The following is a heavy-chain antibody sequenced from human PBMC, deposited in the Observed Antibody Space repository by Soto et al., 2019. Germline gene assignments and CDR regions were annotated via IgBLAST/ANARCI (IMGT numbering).Heavy chain of an antibody. V-gene: IGHV4-59*01. Sequence: TLSLTCTVSGGSISSYYWSWIRQPPGKGLEWIGYIYYSGSTNYNPSLRSRVTISVDTSKNQFSLKLSSVTAADTAVYYCARRRIPFSSGWFDSWGQGTLVTVSS. CDR3: ARRRIPFSSGWFDS. CDR1: GGSISSYY. D-gene: IGHD6-19*01. CDR2: IYYSGST. J-gene: IGHJ5*01.